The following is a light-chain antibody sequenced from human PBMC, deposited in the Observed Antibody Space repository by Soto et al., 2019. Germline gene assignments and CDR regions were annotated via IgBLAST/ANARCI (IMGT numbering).Light chain of an antibody. V-gene: IGKV3-20*01. J-gene: IGKJ1*01. Sequence: EIVLTQSPGTLSLSPGDRATLSCRASQSLSVSYIAWYQQRPGQAPRLLIYGTSTRATGIPDRFSGSGSGIDFTLAISRLEPEDFAVYYCHQFGDSPQTFGQGTTVEI. CDR2: GTS. CDR3: HQFGDSPQT. CDR1: QSLSVSY.